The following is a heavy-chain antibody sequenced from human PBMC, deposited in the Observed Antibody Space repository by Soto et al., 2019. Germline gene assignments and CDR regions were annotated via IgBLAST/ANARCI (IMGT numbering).Heavy chain of an antibody. J-gene: IGHJ6*02. Sequence: SVKVSCKASGGTFSSYAISWVRQAPGQGLEWMGGIIPIFGTANYAQKFQGRVTITADKSTSTAYMELSSLRSEDTAVYYCASSTGYCSSTSCYLYYYGMDVWGQGTTVTVAS. CDR1: GGTFSSYA. CDR2: IIPIFGTA. CDR3: ASSTGYCSSTSCYLYYYGMDV. V-gene: IGHV1-69*06. D-gene: IGHD2-2*01.